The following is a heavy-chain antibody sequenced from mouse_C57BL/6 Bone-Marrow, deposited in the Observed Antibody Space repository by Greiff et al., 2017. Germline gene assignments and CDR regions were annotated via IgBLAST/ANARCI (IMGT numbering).Heavy chain of an antibody. CDR3: AREKILRFVDY. CDR1: GYTFTSYW. J-gene: IGHJ2*01. Sequence: QVHVKQPGAELVKPGASVKLSCKASGYTFTSYWMHWVKQRPGQGLEWIGMIHPTSGSTNYNEKFKSKATLTVDKSSNTAYMQLSSLTSEDSAVYYCAREKILRFVDYWGQGTTLTVSS. V-gene: IGHV1-64*01. CDR2: IHPTSGST.